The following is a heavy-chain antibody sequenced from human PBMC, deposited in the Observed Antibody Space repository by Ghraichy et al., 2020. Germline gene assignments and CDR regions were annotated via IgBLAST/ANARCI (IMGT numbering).Heavy chain of an antibody. CDR3: ARLRPLVPAALNRSFYYYYMDV. CDR1: GGSISSSNW. V-gene: IGHV4-4*02. J-gene: IGHJ6*03. D-gene: IGHD2-2*01. CDR2: IYHSGST. Sequence: SETLSLTCAVSGGSISSSNWWSWVRQPPGKGLEWIGEIYHSGSTNYNPSLKSRVTISVDKSKNQFSLKLSSVTAADTAVYYCARLRPLVPAALNRSFYYYYMDVWGKGTTVTVSS.